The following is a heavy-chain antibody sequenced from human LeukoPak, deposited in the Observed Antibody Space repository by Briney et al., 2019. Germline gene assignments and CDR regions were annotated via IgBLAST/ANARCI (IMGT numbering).Heavy chain of an antibody. J-gene: IGHJ4*02. CDR1: GYTFTGYY. CDR2: INPNSGGT. CDR3: ARLERSSGSSDY. D-gene: IGHD1-26*01. Sequence: ASVKVSCKASGYTFTGYYIHWVRQAPGQGLEWMGWINPNSGGTNYAQKFQGRVTMTRDTSISTAYMELSSLRSEDTAVYYCARLERSSGSSDYWGQGTLVTVSS. V-gene: IGHV1-2*02.